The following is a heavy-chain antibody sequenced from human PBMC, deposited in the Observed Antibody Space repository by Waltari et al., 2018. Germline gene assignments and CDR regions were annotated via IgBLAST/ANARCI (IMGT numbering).Heavy chain of an antibody. V-gene: IGHV4-39*01. CDR1: GGSISSSSYY. Sequence: QLQLQESGPGLVKPSETLSLTCTVSGGSISSSSYYWGWIRQHPGKGLEWIGSIYYSGSTYYNPSLKSRVTISVDTSKNQFSLKLSSVTAADTAVYYCASPSTYGDYVNYWGQGTLVTVSS. D-gene: IGHD4-17*01. CDR3: ASPSTYGDYVNY. CDR2: IYYSGST. J-gene: IGHJ4*02.